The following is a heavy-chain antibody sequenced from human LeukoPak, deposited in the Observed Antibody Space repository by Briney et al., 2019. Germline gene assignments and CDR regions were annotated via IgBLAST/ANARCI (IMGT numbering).Heavy chain of an antibody. J-gene: IGHJ5*02. D-gene: IGHD1-1*01. CDR2: IYYSGST. CDR1: GGSISSYY. CDR3: ARLTTGTTRLGNWFDP. Sequence: SETLSLTCTVSGGSISSYYWSWIRQPPGKGLEWIGYIYYSGSTNYNPSLKSRVTISVDTSKNQFSLKLSSVTAADTAVYCYARLTTGTTRLGNWFDPWGQGTLVTVSS. V-gene: IGHV4-59*08.